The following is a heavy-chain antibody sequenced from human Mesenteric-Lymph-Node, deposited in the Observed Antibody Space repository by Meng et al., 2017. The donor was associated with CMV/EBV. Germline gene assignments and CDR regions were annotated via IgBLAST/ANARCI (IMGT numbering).Heavy chain of an antibody. CDR3: ARDLSLYYYDSSGEGY. Sequence: GESLKISCAASGFTFDDYGMSWVRQAPGKGLEWVSGINWNGGSTGYADSVKGRFTISRDNAKNSLYLQMNSLRAEDTAVYYCARDLSLYYYDSSGEGYWGQGTLVTVSS. J-gene: IGHJ4*02. D-gene: IGHD3-22*01. CDR2: INWNGGST. V-gene: IGHV3-20*04. CDR1: GFTFDDYG.